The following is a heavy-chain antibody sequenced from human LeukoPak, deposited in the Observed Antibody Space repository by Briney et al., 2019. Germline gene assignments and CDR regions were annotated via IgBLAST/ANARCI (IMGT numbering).Heavy chain of an antibody. V-gene: IGHV3-23*01. J-gene: IGHJ2*01. CDR3: ARNVSGQYFDI. Sequence: GGSPRLSCAASGFTFSSYAMNWVRQAPGKGLECTSAISGSGDSTHYADSVKGRFTISRDNSKNTLYLQMNSLRAEDTAVYYCARNVSGQYFDIWGRGTLVTVSS. CDR1: GFTFSSYA. D-gene: IGHD2/OR15-2a*01. CDR2: ISGSGDST.